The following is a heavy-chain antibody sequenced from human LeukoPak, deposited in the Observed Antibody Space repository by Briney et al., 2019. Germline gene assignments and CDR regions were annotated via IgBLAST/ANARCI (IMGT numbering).Heavy chain of an antibody. J-gene: IGHJ3*02. Sequence: ASVKVSCKASGGTFSSYAISWVRQAPGQGLEWMGGIIPIFGTANYAQKFQGRVTITADESTSTAYMELSSLRSEDTAVYYCAKDLRITLSGAFDIWGQGTMVTVSS. D-gene: IGHD3-22*01. CDR1: GGTFSSYA. CDR2: IIPIFGTA. CDR3: AKDLRITLSGAFDI. V-gene: IGHV1-69*13.